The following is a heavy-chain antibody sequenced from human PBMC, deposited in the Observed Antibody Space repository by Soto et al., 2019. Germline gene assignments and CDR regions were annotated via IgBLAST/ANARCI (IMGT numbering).Heavy chain of an antibody. J-gene: IGHJ6*02. V-gene: IGHV1-69*13. D-gene: IGHD1-1*01. Sequence: SVKVSCKASGGTFSSYAISWVRQAPGQGLEWMGGIIPIFGTANYAQKFQGRVTITADDSTSTAYVEVSSLRPQNTDVYYCARPEPRGVQCIDYHYDMNPWAQGTTLTDS. CDR3: ARPEPRGVQCIDYHYDMNP. CDR1: GGTFSSYA. CDR2: IIPIFGTA.